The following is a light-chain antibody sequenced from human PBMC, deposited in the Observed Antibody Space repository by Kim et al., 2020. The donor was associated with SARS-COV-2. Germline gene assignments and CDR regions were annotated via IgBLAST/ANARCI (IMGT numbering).Light chain of an antibody. J-gene: IGLJ1*01. CDR1: SSDVGGYNR. CDR2: EVN. V-gene: IGLV2-18*02. CDR3: SSFTSTNLYA. Sequence: GQSVTISCTGTSSDVGGYNRVTWYQQLPGTAPKVLIYEVNIRPSGVPDRFSGSKSGNTASLTISGLQAEDETDYYCSSFTSTNLYAFGTGTKVTVL.